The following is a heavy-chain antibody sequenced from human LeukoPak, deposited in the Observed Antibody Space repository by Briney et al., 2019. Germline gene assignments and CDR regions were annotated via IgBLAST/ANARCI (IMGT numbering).Heavy chain of an antibody. CDR1: GGSFSGYY. Sequence: PSETLSLTCAVYGGSFSGYYWSWIRQPPGKGLEWIGEINHSGSTNYNPSLKSRVTISVDTSKNQFSLKLSSVTAADTAVYYCARDRQWLGNDAFDIWGQGTMVTVSS. J-gene: IGHJ3*02. CDR2: INHSGST. V-gene: IGHV4-34*01. CDR3: ARDRQWLGNDAFDI. D-gene: IGHD6-19*01.